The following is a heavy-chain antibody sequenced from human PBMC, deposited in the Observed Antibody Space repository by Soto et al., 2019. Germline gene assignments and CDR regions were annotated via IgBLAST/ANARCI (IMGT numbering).Heavy chain of an antibody. Sequence: GSLRLSCAAPGFSFNSYTMNWVRQAPGKGLEWVSGINSGGRTYYADSVKGRFTISRDDSKNTLYLQIISLRAEDTAVYYCAKDLRPDGVWDFDYWGQGTLVTVSS. CDR1: GFSFNSYT. V-gene: IGHV3-23*01. D-gene: IGHD4-17*01. CDR2: INSGGRT. J-gene: IGHJ4*02. CDR3: AKDLRPDGVWDFDY.